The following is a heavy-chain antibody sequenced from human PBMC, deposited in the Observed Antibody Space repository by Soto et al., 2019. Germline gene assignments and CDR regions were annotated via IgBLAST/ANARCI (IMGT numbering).Heavy chain of an antibody. CDR2: ISYDGSNK. V-gene: IGHV3-30*18. J-gene: IGHJ6*03. D-gene: IGHD5-12*01. CDR3: AKEGQRFKTYYYYYMDV. CDR1: GFTFSSYG. Sequence: GGSLRLSCAASGFTFSSYGMHWVRQAPGKGLEWVAVISYDGSNKYYADSVKGRFTISRDNSKNTLYLQMNSLRAEDTAVYYCAKEGQRFKTYYYYYMDVWGKGTTVTVSS.